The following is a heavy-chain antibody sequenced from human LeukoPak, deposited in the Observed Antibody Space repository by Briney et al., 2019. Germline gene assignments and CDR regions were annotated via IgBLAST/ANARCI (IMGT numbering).Heavy chain of an antibody. CDR2: IYPGDSDT. J-gene: IGHJ6*02. D-gene: IGHD2-8*01. CDR3: ARQGVKYYYYYGMDV. Sequence: GESLKISCKGSGYIFTTYWIGWVRQLPGKGLEWMGIIYPGDSDTRYSPSFQGQVTISADKSISTAYLQWSSLKASDTAMYYCARQGVKYYYYYGMDVWGRGTTVTVSS. CDR1: GYIFTTYW. V-gene: IGHV5-51*01.